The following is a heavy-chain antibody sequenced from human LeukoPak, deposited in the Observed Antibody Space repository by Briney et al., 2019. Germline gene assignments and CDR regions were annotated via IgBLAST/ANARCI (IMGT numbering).Heavy chain of an antibody. V-gene: IGHV1-46*01. J-gene: IGHJ6*03. CDR2: INPSGGST. CDR1: GYTFTSYY. CDR3: AREYQPWRPYYYTDV. Sequence: ASVKVSCKASGYTFTSYYMHWVRQAPGQGLEWMGIINPSGGSTTYAQKFQGRVTMTRDLSTSTVYMELISLRSEDTAVYYCAREYQPWRPYYYTDVWGKGTTVTVSS. D-gene: IGHD2-2*01.